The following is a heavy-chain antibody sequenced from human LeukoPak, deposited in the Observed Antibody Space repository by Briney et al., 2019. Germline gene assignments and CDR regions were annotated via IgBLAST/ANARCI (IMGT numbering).Heavy chain of an antibody. J-gene: IGHJ4*02. D-gene: IGHD6-6*01. CDR2: ISGSGGST. Sequence: GGSLRLSCAASGFPFSSYSMSWVRQAPGKGLEWVSAISGSGGSTYYADSVKGRFTISRDNSKNTLYLQMNSLRAEDTAVYYCAKGLEYSSSTPLGYWGQGTLVTVSS. CDR3: AKGLEYSSSTPLGY. V-gene: IGHV3-23*01. CDR1: GFPFSSYS.